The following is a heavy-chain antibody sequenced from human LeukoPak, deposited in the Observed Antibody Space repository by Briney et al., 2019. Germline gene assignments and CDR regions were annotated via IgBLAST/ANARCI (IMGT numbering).Heavy chain of an antibody. CDR2: IDSSSSTI. V-gene: IGHV3-48*02. J-gene: IGHJ4*02. CDR3: ALSPSRVVVGSIDY. Sequence: GGSLRLSCAASRFTFSSYSMNWVRQAPGKGLEWLSYIDSSSSTIYYADSVKGRFTISRDNAKNSLYLQMNSLRDEDTAVYYCALSPSRVVVGSIDYWGQGTLVTVSS. CDR1: RFTFSSYS. D-gene: IGHD2-15*01.